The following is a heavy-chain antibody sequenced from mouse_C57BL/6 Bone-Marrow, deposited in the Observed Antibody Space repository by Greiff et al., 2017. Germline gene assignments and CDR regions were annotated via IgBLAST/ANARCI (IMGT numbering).Heavy chain of an antibody. CDR1: GFTFSDYG. D-gene: IGHD2-4*01. J-gene: IGHJ4*01. Sequence: DVKLVESGGGLVKPGGSLKLSCAASGFTFSDYGMHWVRQAPEKGLEWVAYISSGSSTIYYADTVKGRFTISRDNAKNTLFLQMTSLRSEDTAMYYCARPDDFPHYYAMDYWGQGTSVTVSS. CDR2: ISSGSSTI. CDR3: ARPDDFPHYYAMDY. V-gene: IGHV5-17*01.